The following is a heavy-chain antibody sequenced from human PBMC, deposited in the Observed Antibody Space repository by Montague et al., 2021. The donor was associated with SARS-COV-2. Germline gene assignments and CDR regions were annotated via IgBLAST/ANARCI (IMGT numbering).Heavy chain of an antibody. D-gene: IGHD1-1*01. CDR1: GGSISNYY. V-gene: IGHV4-59*08. J-gene: IGHJ1*01. CDR2: IHYSGST. Sequence: SETLSLTCTVSGGSISNYYWSWIRQPPGKGLEWIGYIHYSGSTSSHPSLKGRVTISIDTSKNQFSLKLSSVTAADTAVYFCTRLSLGWNTDWGQGTLVTVSS. CDR3: TRLSLGWNTD.